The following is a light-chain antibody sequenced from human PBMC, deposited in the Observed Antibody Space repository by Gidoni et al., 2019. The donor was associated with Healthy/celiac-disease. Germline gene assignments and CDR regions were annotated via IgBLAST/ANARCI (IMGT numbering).Light chain of an antibody. CDR1: NSDVGNYDY. V-gene: IGLV2-14*01. CDR3: SSYSSSSTVV. J-gene: IGLJ2*01. CDR2: DVS. Sequence: QSALTQPASVSGSPGQSITISCTGTNSDVGNYDYVSWFQQHPGKAPKLMIYDVSNRPSGVSNRFSGSKSGNTASLTISGLLAEDEADYYCSSYSSSSTVVFGGGTKLTVL.